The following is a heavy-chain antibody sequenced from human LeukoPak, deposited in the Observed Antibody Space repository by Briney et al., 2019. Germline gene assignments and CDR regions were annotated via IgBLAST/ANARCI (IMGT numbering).Heavy chain of an antibody. CDR3: AKAYSSGYYSPGDGLGI. D-gene: IGHD3-22*01. J-gene: IGHJ3*02. Sequence: GGSLRLSCAASGFTFNSYAMSWVRQAPGRGLEWVSAITGSGGDTYHADSVRGRFTISRDNSKNTLYLQMNSLRAEDTAVYYCAKAYSSGYYSPGDGLGIWGQGTMVTVSS. CDR2: ITGSGGDT. V-gene: IGHV3-23*01. CDR1: GFTFNSYA.